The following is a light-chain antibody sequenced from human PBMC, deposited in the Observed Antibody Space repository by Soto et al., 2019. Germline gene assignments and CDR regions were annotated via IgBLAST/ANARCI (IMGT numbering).Light chain of an antibody. CDR2: DVS. J-gene: IGKJ2*01. CDR3: QHHDVAPYT. V-gene: IGKV1-33*01. Sequence: DIQMTQSPSSLSASVGDRVYITCQASHHVNKYLTWYQQKPGKAPNLLIYDVSKLKTGVASRFSGSGSGTQFTLTITNLQPEDFATYYCQHHDVAPYTFGQGTRLDIK. CDR1: HHVNKY.